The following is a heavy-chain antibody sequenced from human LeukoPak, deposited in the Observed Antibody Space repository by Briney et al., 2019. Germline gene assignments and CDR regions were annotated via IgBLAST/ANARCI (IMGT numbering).Heavy chain of an antibody. D-gene: IGHD1-26*01. V-gene: IGHV4-4*09. CDR2: IYTSGST. CDR3: ASSESGSYSDAFEI. J-gene: IGHJ3*02. Sequence: SDTLSLTCTVSGGSISSYYWRWIRQPPGKGLEWIGYIYTSGSTNYNPSLKSRVTISVDTSKNQFSLKLSSVTAADTAVYYCASSESGSYSDAFEIWGQGTMVNVSS. CDR1: GGSISSYY.